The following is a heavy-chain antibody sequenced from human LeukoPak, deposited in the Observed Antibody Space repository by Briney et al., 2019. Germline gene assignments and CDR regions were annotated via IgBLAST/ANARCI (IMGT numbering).Heavy chain of an antibody. V-gene: IGHV3-33*01. Sequence: PGRSLRLSCAASGFTFSSYGMHWVRQAPGKGLEWVAVIWYDGSNKYYADSVKGRFTISRDNSKNTLYLQMNSLRAEDTAVYYCARGGDSSGYYYGVTNYWGQGTLVTVSS. J-gene: IGHJ4*02. CDR3: ARGGDSSGYYYGVTNY. CDR1: GFTFSSYG. CDR2: IWYDGSNK. D-gene: IGHD3-22*01.